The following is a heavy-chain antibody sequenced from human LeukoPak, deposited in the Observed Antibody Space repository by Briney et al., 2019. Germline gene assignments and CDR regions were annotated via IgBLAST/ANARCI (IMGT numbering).Heavy chain of an antibody. CDR1: GGSISSGDYY. CDR3: ARAPLKRGVTPDAFDI. J-gene: IGHJ3*02. V-gene: IGHV4-30-4*01. Sequence: SETLSLTCTVSGGSISSGDYYWSWIRQPPGKGLEWIGYIYYSGSTYYNPSLKSRVTISVDTSKNQFSLKLSSVTAADTAVYYCARAPLKRGVTPDAFDIWGQGTMVTVSS. CDR2: IYYSGST. D-gene: IGHD3-10*01.